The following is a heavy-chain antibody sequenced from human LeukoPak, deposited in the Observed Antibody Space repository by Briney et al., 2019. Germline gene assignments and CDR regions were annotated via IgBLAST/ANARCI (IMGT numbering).Heavy chain of an antibody. CDR3: ARGYCSGGSCYPGAFDYGMDV. CDR1: GVSISSGGYY. D-gene: IGHD2-15*01. CDR2: IYYSGST. Sequence: SETLSLTCTVSGVSISSGGYYWSWIRQHPGKGLEWIGYIYYSGSTYYNPSLKSRVTISADTSKNQFSLKLSSVTAADTAVYYCARGYCSGGSCYPGAFDYGMDVWGQGTTVTVSS. V-gene: IGHV4-31*03. J-gene: IGHJ6*02.